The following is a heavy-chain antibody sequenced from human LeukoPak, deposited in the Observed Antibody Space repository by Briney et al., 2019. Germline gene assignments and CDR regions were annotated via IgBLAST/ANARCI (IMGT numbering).Heavy chain of an antibody. CDR3: ARGRYSYGSRTTIDF. J-gene: IGHJ4*02. Sequence: SETLSLTCTVSGGSISRYDWTWIRQPPGKGLEWIGYIYYSGSTSYSPSLKSRVTISVDTSKNQFSLKMSSVTAADTAVYYCARGRYSYGSRTTIDFWGQGTLVTVPS. CDR2: IYYSGST. V-gene: IGHV4-59*01. D-gene: IGHD5-18*01. CDR1: GGSISRYD.